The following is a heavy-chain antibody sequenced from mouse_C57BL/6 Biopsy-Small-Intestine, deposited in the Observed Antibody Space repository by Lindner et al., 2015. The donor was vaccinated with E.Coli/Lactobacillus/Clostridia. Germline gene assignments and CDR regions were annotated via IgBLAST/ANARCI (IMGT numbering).Heavy chain of an antibody. CDR3: ARLNWEDY. V-gene: IGHV1-42*01. J-gene: IGHJ2*01. D-gene: IGHD4-1*02. CDR1: GYSFTGYY. Sequence: VQLQESGPELVKPGASVKISCKASGYSFTGYYMNWVKQSPEKSLEWIGEINPSTGGTTYNQKFKAKATLTVDKSSSTAYMQLKSLTSEDSAVYYCARLNWEDYWGQGTTLTVSS. CDR2: INPSTGGT.